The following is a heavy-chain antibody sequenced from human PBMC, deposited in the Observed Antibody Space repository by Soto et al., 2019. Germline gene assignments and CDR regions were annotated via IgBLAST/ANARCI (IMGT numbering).Heavy chain of an antibody. CDR2: ISGSGGST. CDR3: ANPPGSYYPRDY. CDR1: GFTFSSYA. J-gene: IGHJ4*02. Sequence: GGSLRLSCAASGFTFSSYAMSWVRQAPGKGLEWVSAISGSGGSTYYADSVEGRFTISRDNSKNTLYLQMNSLRAEDTAVYYCANPPGSYYPRDYWGQGTLVTVSS. D-gene: IGHD1-26*01. V-gene: IGHV3-23*01.